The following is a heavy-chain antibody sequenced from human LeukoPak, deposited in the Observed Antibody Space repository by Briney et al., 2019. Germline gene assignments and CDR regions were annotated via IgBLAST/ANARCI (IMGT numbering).Heavy chain of an antibody. CDR2: ISGSGGST. CDR1: GFTFSSYG. J-gene: IGHJ6*03. D-gene: IGHD6-13*01. Sequence: QPGGSLRLSCAASGFTFSSYGMSWVRQAPGKGLEWVSAISGSGGSTYYADSVKGRFTISRDNSKNTLYLQMNSLRAEDTAVYYCAKGPDSRGYYYYMDVWGKGTTVTISS. V-gene: IGHV3-23*01. CDR3: AKGPDSRGYYYYMDV.